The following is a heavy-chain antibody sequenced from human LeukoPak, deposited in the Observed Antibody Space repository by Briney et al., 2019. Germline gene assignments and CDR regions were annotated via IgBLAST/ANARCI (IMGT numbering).Heavy chain of an antibody. D-gene: IGHD4-17*01. CDR2: IYYSGST. J-gene: IGHJ4*02. CDR3: ARRGDYGDSWELDY. CDR1: GGSTSSYY. Sequence: SETLSLTCTVSGGSTSSYYWSWIRQPPGKGLEWIGYIYYSGSTNYNPSLKSRVTISVDTSKNQFSLKLSSVTAADTAVYYCARRGDYGDSWELDYWGQGTLVTVSS. V-gene: IGHV4-59*01.